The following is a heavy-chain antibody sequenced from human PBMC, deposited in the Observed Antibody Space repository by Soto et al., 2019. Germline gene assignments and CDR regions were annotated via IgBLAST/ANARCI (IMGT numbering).Heavy chain of an antibody. J-gene: IGHJ4*02. CDR3: ARQIYDSDTGPNFQYYFDS. Sequence: GESLKISFKGSGNRFAGYWITWVRQKQGKALEWMGRIDPSDSQTYYSPSFRGHVTISVTKSINTVFLQWSRLRASYTAMYYCARQIYDSDTGPNFQYYFDSWGQGTPVTVSS. V-gene: IGHV5-10-1*01. D-gene: IGHD3-22*01. CDR2: IDPSDSQT. CDR1: GNRFAGYW.